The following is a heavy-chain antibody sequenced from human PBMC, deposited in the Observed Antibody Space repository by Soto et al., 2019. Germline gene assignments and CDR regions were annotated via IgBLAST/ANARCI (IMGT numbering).Heavy chain of an antibody. J-gene: IGHJ4*02. CDR3: ARGRGNSATITTFDY. CDR1: GGGFSSFA. V-gene: IGHV1-69*01. D-gene: IGHD5-12*01. Sequence: QVQLVQSGAEVKKPGTSVKVSCKSSGGGFSSFAISWVRQAPGQGLEWMGGIIPVFGTANYAQKFQGRATITADESTSTGYMELSGLRSDDTAVYYCARGRGNSATITTFDYWGQGTLVTVSS. CDR2: IIPVFGTA.